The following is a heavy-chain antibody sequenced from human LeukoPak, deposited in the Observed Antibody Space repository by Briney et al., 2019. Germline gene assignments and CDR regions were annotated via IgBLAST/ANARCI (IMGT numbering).Heavy chain of an antibody. CDR3: AKDRVVVVAAALYFDS. CDR2: ISGSGTST. V-gene: IGHV3-23*01. Sequence: GGSLRLSCAASGFTFSSYAMHWVRQAPGKGLEWVSGISGSGTSTYYADSVMGRFTISRDNSKNTLFVQINSLRAEDTAIYYCAKDRVVVVAAALYFDSWGQGTLVTVSS. J-gene: IGHJ4*02. D-gene: IGHD2-15*01. CDR1: GFTFSSYA.